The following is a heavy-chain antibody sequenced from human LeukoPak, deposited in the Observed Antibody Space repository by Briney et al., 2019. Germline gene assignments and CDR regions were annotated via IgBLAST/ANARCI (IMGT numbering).Heavy chain of an antibody. J-gene: IGHJ6*04. CDR3: ARGSGFYGMDV. CDR1: GSTFSSYA. D-gene: IGHD3-3*01. V-gene: IGHV3-30*04. Sequence: GGSLRLSCAASGSTFSSYAMHWVRQAPGKGLEWVAVISYDGSNKYYADSVKGRFTISRDNSKNTLYLQMNSLRAEDTAVYYCARGSGFYGMDVWGKGTTVTVSS. CDR2: ISYDGSNK.